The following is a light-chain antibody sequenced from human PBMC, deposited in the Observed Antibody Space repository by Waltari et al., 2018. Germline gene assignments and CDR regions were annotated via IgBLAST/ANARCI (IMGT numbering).Light chain of an antibody. V-gene: IGLV3-21*03. CDR1: SIESKS. Sequence: SYVLTQPPSVSVAPGKTAPTTCGGNSIESKSVHWYQQKPGQAPVLVVYDDPDRPSGIPERFSGSNSGNTATLTISRVEAGDEADYYCQVWHNSRDVLFGGGTKLTVL. J-gene: IGLJ2*01. CDR2: DDP. CDR3: QVWHNSRDVL.